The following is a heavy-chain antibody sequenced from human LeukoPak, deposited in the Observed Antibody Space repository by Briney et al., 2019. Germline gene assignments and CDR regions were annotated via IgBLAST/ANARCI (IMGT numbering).Heavy chain of an antibody. Sequence: GGSLLLSCAASGFTFSSYAMHWVRQAPGKGLEWVAVISYDGSNKYYADSVKGRFTISRDNSKNTLYLQMNSLRAEDTAVYYCARGVSLHYGGYFDYWGQGTLVTVSS. CDR2: ISYDGSNK. V-gene: IGHV3-30*01. D-gene: IGHD3-16*01. CDR3: ARGVSLHYGGYFDY. CDR1: GFTFSSYA. J-gene: IGHJ4*02.